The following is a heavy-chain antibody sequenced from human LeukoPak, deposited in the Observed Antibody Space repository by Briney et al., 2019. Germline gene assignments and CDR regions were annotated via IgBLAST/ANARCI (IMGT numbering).Heavy chain of an antibody. D-gene: IGHD1-26*01. CDR3: AREGGSRDAQEPFD. Sequence: SQTLSLTCTVSGGSISSGDYYWSWIRQPPGKGLEWIGYIYYSGSTYYNPSLKSRVTISVDTSKNQFSLKLSSVAAADTAVYYCAREGGSRDAQEPFDWGQGTLVTVSS. J-gene: IGHJ4*02. V-gene: IGHV4-30-4*01. CDR1: GGSISSGDYY. CDR2: IYYSGST.